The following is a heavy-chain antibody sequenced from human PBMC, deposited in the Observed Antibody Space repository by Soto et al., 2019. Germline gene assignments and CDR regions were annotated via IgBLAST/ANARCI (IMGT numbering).Heavy chain of an antibody. CDR3: ASRDSSSSEWFDP. J-gene: IGHJ5*02. CDR2: IIPIFGTA. CDR1: GGTFSSYA. V-gene: IGHV1-69*06. Sequence: SVKVSCKASGGTFSSYAISWVRQAPGQGLEWMGGIIPIFGTANYAQKFQGRVTITADKSTSTAYMELSSLRSEDTAVYYCASRDSSSSEWFDPWGQGTLVTVSS. D-gene: IGHD6-6*01.